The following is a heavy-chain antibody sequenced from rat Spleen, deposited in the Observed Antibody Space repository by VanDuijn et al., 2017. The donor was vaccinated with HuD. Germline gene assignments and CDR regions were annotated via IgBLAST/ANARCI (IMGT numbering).Heavy chain of an antibody. Sequence: EVQLVESGGGLVQPGRSLKLSCVASGFTFNNYWMTWIRQAPGKGLEWVASITNASGRTYYPDSVKGRFTISRDTAQNTLYLQMNSLRSEDTATYYRARGGFFRFWGQGVMVTVSS. V-gene: IGHV5-31*01. CDR2: ITNASGRT. D-gene: IGHD1-6*01. CDR1: GFTFNNYW. CDR3: ARGGFFRF. J-gene: IGHJ2*01.